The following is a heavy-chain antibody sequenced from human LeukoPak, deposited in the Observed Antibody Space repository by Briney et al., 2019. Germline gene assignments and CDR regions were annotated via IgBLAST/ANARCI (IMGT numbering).Heavy chain of an antibody. CDR2: MNPNSRNT. V-gene: IGHV1-8*01. CDR3: ARVVIAAAGATDY. J-gene: IGHJ4*02. CDR1: GYTFTSYD. Sequence: GSVRVSCTASGYTFTSYDMNWVRQAPGQGLEWVGWMNPNSRNTRYAQKFHGRVTMTRNTSISTAYMELSSLRSEDTAVYYCARVVIAAAGATDYWGQGTLVTVSS. D-gene: IGHD6-13*01.